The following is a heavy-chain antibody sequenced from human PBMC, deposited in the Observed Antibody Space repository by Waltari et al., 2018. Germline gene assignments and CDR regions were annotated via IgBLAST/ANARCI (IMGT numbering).Heavy chain of an antibody. D-gene: IGHD4-17*01. CDR3: ARGRGKDYGGNSDLFDY. Sequence: QLQLQESGSGLVKPSQTLSLTCAVSGGSISSGGYSWSWIRQPPGTGLEWIGYIYHSGSTYYNPSLKSRVTISVDRSKNQFSLKLSSVTAADTAVYYCARGRGKDYGGNSDLFDYWGQGTLVTVSS. CDR2: IYHSGST. V-gene: IGHV4-30-2*01. CDR1: GGSISSGGYS. J-gene: IGHJ4*02.